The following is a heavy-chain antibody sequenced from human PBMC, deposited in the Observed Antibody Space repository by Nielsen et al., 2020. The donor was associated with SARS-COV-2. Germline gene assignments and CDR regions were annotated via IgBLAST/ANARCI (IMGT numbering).Heavy chain of an antibody. Sequence: GESLKISCAASGFTFSSYGMHWVRQAPGKGLEWVAVIWYDGSNKYYADSVKGRFTISRDNSKNTLYLQMNSLRAEDTAVYYCANGVATGWFGELLGSPYYYYGMDVWGQGTTVTVSS. CDR1: GFTFSSYG. CDR3: ANGVATGWFGELLGSPYYYYGMDV. CDR2: IWYDGSNK. J-gene: IGHJ6*02. D-gene: IGHD3-10*01. V-gene: IGHV3-30*02.